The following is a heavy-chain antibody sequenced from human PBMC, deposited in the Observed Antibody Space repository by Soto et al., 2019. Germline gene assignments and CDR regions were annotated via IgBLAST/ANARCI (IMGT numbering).Heavy chain of an antibody. D-gene: IGHD3-22*01. CDR2: ISYDGTNK. CDR1: GVRFSSYG. Sequence: PGGSLRLSCAASGVRFSSYGMHWVRQAPGKGLEWVAVISYDGTNKNYADSVKGRFTISRDNSENTVYLQMNSLRTEDTAVYYCAKDTYYHDSSGYYVFDYWGQGTLVTVSS. CDR3: AKDTYYHDSSGYYVFDY. V-gene: IGHV3-30*18. J-gene: IGHJ4*02.